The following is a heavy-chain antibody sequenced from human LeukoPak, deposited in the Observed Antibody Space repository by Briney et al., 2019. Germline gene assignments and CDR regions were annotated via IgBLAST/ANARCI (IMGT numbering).Heavy chain of an antibody. CDR3: AILDGDYYDSSGYYYFDY. V-gene: IGHV5-51*01. Sequence: GESLKISCKGSGYSFTSYWIGWVRQMPGKGLEWMGIIYPGDSDTRYSPSFQGQVTISADKSISTAYLQWSSLKASDTAMYYCAILDGDYYDSSGYYYFDYWGQGTLVTVSS. D-gene: IGHD3-22*01. J-gene: IGHJ4*02. CDR1: GYSFTSYW. CDR2: IYPGDSDT.